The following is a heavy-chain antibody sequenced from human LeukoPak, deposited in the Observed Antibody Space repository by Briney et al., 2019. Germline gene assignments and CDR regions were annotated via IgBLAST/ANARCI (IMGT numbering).Heavy chain of an antibody. J-gene: IGHJ6*02. CDR3: AKDRANGDYDLRGYYYYGMDV. CDR1: GFTFDDYA. CDR2: ISWNSGSI. V-gene: IGHV3-9*01. Sequence: RPGRSLRLPCAASGFTFDDYAMHWVRQAPGKGLEWVSGISWNSGSIGYADSVKGRFTISRDNAKNSLYLQMNSLRAEDTALYYYAKDRANGDYDLRGYYYYGMDVWGQGTTVTVSS. D-gene: IGHD4-17*01.